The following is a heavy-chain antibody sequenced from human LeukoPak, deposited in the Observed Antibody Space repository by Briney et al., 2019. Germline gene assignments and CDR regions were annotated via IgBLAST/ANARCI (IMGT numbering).Heavy chain of an antibody. D-gene: IGHD2-2*01. Sequence: GRSLRLSCAASGFTFSSYGMHWVRQAPSKGLEWVAVISYDGSNKYYADSVKGRFTISRDNSKNTLYLQMNSLRAEDTAIYYCAKSAVDTSCCRNWFDPWGQGTLVTVSS. CDR2: ISYDGSNK. CDR3: AKSAVDTSCCRNWFDP. J-gene: IGHJ5*02. V-gene: IGHV3-30*18. CDR1: GFTFSSYG.